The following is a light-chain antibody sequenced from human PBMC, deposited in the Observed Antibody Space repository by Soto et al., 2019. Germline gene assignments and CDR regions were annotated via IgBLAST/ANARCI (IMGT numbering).Light chain of an antibody. CDR2: GSY. Sequence: QSVLTQPPSLSGAPGQRVTISCTGSISNIGAGSDVHWYQQVPGTAPKLLVYGSYNRPSGVPDRFSGSKSGTSASLAITGLQAEDEADFYCQSYDSSLSAWVFGTGTKVTVL. V-gene: IGLV1-40*01. CDR1: ISNIGAGSD. J-gene: IGLJ1*01. CDR3: QSYDSSLSAWV.